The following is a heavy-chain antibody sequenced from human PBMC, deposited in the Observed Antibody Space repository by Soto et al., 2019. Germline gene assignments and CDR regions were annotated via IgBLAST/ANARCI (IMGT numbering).Heavy chain of an antibody. CDR3: TRVSCTGGSCYSIDS. V-gene: IGHV1-46*03. CDR1: GYTFTSYY. D-gene: IGHD2-15*01. J-gene: IGHJ4*02. Sequence: ASVKVSCTASGYTFTSYYMHWVRQAPGQGLEWMGIINPSNSTTYAQKFQGRVTMTRDTSTSTVYMELSSLRSEDTAVYYCTRVSCTGGSCYSIDSWGQGTLVTVSS. CDR2: INPSNST.